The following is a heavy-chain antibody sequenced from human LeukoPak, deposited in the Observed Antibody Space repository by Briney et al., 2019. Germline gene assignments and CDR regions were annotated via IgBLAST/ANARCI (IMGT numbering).Heavy chain of an antibody. J-gene: IGHJ6*02. V-gene: IGHV1-69*04. CDR3: ARSFSYYGMDV. CDR1: GGTFSSYA. CDR2: IIPILGIA. Sequence: SVKVSCKASGGTFSSYAISWVRQAPGQGLEWMGRIIPILGIANYAQKFQGRVTITADKSTSTAYMELSSLRSEDTAEYYCARSFSYYGMDVWGQGTTVTVSS.